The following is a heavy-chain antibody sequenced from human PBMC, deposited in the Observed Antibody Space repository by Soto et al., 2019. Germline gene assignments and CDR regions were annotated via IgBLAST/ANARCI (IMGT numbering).Heavy chain of an antibody. D-gene: IGHD3-22*01. V-gene: IGHV1-69*06. CDR3: AKERREAYDSSGYYLDY. J-gene: IGHJ4*02. CDR2: IIPIFGTA. Sequence: SVKVSCKASGGTFSSYAISWVRQAPGQGLEWMGGIIPIFGTANYAQKFQGRVTITADKSTSTACMELSSLRSEDTAVYYCAKERREAYDSSGYYLDYWGQGTLVTVSS. CDR1: GGTFSSYA.